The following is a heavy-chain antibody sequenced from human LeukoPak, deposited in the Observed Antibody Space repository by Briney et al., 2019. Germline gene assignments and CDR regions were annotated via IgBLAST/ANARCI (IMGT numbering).Heavy chain of an antibody. CDR1: GFIFRDYA. CDR2: ITGSGDDT. CDR3: ARHDYGAY. V-gene: IGHV3-23*01. J-gene: IGHJ4*02. Sequence: GGSLRLSCAASGFIFRDYAMTWVRQAPGKGLEWVSAITGSGDDTYYADSVKGRFTISRDSSDNTLFLQMNSLRAEDTATYYCARHDYGAYWGQGTLVTVSS. D-gene: IGHD4-17*01.